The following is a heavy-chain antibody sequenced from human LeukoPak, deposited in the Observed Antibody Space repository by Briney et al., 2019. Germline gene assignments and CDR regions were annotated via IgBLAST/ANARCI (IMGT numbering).Heavy chain of an antibody. Sequence: SETLSLTCTVSGGSISSYYWSWIRQPPGKGLEWSGYIYYSGSTNYNPSLKSRVTISVDTSKNQFSLKLSSVTAADTAVYYCARGERGYSYGSYYYYMDVWGKGTTVTVSS. CDR3: ARGERGYSYGSYYYYMDV. CDR2: IYYSGST. V-gene: IGHV4-59*01. D-gene: IGHD5-18*01. J-gene: IGHJ6*03. CDR1: GGSISSYY.